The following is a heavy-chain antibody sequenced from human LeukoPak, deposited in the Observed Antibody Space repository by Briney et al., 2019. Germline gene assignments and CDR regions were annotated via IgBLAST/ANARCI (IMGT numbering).Heavy chain of an antibody. J-gene: IGHJ3*01. Sequence: SETLSLTCTVSGGSISNYYWSWIRQPPGKGLEWIGSIYHSGNTYYNPSLKSRVTISVDTSKNQFSLKLSSVTAADTAVYYCAMTLGYCSGGSCYWAAFDVWGQGTMVTVSS. V-gene: IGHV4-59*04. CDR2: IYHSGNT. CDR1: GGSISNYY. CDR3: AMTLGYCSGGSCYWAAFDV. D-gene: IGHD2-15*01.